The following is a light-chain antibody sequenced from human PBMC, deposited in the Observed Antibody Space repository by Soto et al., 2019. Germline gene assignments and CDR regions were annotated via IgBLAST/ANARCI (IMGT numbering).Light chain of an antibody. J-gene: IGKJ3*01. CDR3: QQYNNWPPDT. CDR1: QSVSSN. Sequence: EIVMTQSPATLSVYPGERATLSCRASQSVSSNLAWYQQKPGQAPRLLIYGASTRATGIPARFSGSGSGTEFTLTISSLQSEDFAVYYCQQYNNWPPDTFGPGT. CDR2: GAS. V-gene: IGKV3-15*01.